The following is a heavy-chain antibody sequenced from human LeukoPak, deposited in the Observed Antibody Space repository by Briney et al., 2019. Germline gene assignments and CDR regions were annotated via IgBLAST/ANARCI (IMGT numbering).Heavy chain of an antibody. D-gene: IGHD4-17*01. Sequence: GRSLRLSCAASGFTFSSYGMHWVRQAPGKGLEWVAVIWYDGSNKQYADSVEGRFTISRDNSKNTLHLQMNSLRAEDTAVYYCAKGGESDYGDHFDYWGQGTLVTVSS. CDR1: GFTFSSYG. J-gene: IGHJ4*02. CDR3: AKGGESDYGDHFDY. CDR2: IWYDGSNK. V-gene: IGHV3-33*06.